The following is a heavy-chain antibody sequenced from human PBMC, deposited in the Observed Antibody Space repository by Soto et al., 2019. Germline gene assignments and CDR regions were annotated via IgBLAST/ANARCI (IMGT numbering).Heavy chain of an antibody. CDR2: ISGSGGST. CDR3: AKDNIVVVVPATPGARSAFDI. CDR1: GFTFSSYA. V-gene: IGHV3-23*01. D-gene: IGHD2-15*01. Sequence: EVQLLESGGGLVQTGGSLRLSCAASGFTFSSYAMSWVRQAPGKGLEWVSAISGSGGSTYYADSVKGRFTISRDNSKNTLYLQMNSLRAEDTAVYYCAKDNIVVVVPATPGARSAFDIWGQGTMVTVSS. J-gene: IGHJ3*02.